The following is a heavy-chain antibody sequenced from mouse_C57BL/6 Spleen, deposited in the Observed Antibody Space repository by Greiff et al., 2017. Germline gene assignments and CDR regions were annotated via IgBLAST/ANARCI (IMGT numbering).Heavy chain of an antibody. CDR2: INPNNGGT. J-gene: IGHJ1*03. Sequence: DVKLQESGPELVKPGASVKMSCKASGYTFTDYNMHWVKQSHGKSLEWIGYINPNNGGTSYNQKFKGKATLTVNKSSSTAYMELRSLTSEDSAVYYCARGEVNWYFDVWGTGTTVTVSS. D-gene: IGHD2-2*01. V-gene: IGHV1-22*01. CDR3: ARGEVNWYFDV. CDR1: GYTFTDYN.